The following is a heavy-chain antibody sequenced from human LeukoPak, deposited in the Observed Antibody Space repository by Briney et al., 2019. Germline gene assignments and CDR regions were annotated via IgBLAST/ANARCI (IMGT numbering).Heavy chain of an antibody. D-gene: IGHD3-16*01. CDR1: GFSFSNYE. CDR3: ATKGGDY. Sequence: GGSLRLSCAASGFSFSNYEMNWVRRAPGKGLGWVANINENGGAKYYVDSVKGRFTISRDNAKNSQYLQMNSLRVEDTAVYYCATKGGDYWGQGTLVTVSS. V-gene: IGHV3-7*01. CDR2: INENGGAK. J-gene: IGHJ4*02.